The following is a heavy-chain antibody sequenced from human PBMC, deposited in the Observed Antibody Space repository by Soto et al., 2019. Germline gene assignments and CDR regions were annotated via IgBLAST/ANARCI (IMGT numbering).Heavy chain of an antibody. J-gene: IGHJ1*01. CDR2: ISSTGSTI. D-gene: IGHD6-19*01. Sequence: GGSLRLSCVASGFTFGDDYMSWIRQAPGKGLEWVSYISSTGSTIYYADSVKGRFTISRDNAKNSLYLQMNSLRAEDTAVYYCARPSLSGSSVWVGRILQHWGLGTLVTVSS. CDR1: GFTFGDDY. CDR3: ARPSLSGSSVWVGRILQH. V-gene: IGHV3-11*01.